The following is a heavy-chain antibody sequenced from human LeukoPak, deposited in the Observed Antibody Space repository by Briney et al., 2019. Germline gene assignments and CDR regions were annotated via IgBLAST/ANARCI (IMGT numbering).Heavy chain of an antibody. J-gene: IGHJ3*02. CDR3: ARDRHRYRGTNGDGDAFDI. CDR1: GYTFTGYY. Sequence: GASVKVSCKASGYTFTGYYMHWVRQAPGQGLEWMGWINPNSGGTNYAQKFQGRVTMTRDTSISTAYMELSRLRSDDTAVYFCARDRHRYRGTNGDGDAFDIWGQGTMVTVTS. V-gene: IGHV1-2*02. CDR2: INPNSGGT. D-gene: IGHD1-7*01.